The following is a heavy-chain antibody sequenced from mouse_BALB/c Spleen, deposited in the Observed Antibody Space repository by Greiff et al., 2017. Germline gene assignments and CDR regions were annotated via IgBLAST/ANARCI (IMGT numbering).Heavy chain of an antibody. Sequence: EVQGVESGGGLVKPGGSLKLSCAASGFTFSSYAMSWVRQTPEKRLEWVASISSGGSTYYPDSVKGRFTISRDNARNILYLQMSILRSEDTAMYYCARPLQFITTVVAPFDYWGQGTTLTVSS. V-gene: IGHV5-6-5*01. D-gene: IGHD1-1*01. CDR3: ARPLQFITTVVAPFDY. CDR2: ISSGGST. J-gene: IGHJ2*01. CDR1: GFTFSSYA.